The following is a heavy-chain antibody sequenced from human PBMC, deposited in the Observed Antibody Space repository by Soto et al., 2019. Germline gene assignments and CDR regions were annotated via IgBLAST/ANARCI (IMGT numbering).Heavy chain of an antibody. D-gene: IGHD6-19*01. CDR1: GFTFNTFA. V-gene: IGHV3-64D*06. Sequence: GGSLRFSCSASGFTFNTFAMHWVRQTPGKGLEFVSAISSNGGNTYYADSVKGRFAISRDNSKNTLYLQMYSLRPEDTALYYRVKEGYMRSDWYGQFDCWGQGTLVTVSS. CDR2: ISSNGGNT. CDR3: VKEGYMRSDWYGQFDC. J-gene: IGHJ4*02.